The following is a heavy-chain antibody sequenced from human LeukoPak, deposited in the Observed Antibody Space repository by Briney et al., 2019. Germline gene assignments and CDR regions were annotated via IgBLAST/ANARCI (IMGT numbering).Heavy chain of an antibody. Sequence: GGSLRLSCAASGFTFSTYWMTWVRQAPGKGLEWVANIRPDGSQKFCVDSVKGRFTISRDNAKNSLYLQMNSLGAEDTAVYYCARDSGNFFVDFWGQGTLVTVSA. D-gene: IGHD1-7*01. CDR1: GFTFSTYW. CDR3: ARDSGNFFVDF. V-gene: IGHV3-7*01. J-gene: IGHJ4*02. CDR2: IRPDGSQK.